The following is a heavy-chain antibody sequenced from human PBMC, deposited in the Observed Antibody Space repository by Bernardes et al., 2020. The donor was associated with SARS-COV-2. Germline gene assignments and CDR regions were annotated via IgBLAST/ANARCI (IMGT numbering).Heavy chain of an antibody. V-gene: IGHV3-72*01. CDR2: SRSEASSYST. D-gene: IGHD4-17*01. CDR3: ARGIAGTAVTPWDF. J-gene: IGHJ4*02. CDR1: GFDFSDHY. Sequence: GGSLRLSCAASGFDFSDHYMDWVRQAPGKGLEWVGRSRSEASSYSTEYAASVKGRFTISRDESQDSLYLQMNSLKTDDTAVYYCARGIAGTAVTPWDFWGQGTLVTVSS.